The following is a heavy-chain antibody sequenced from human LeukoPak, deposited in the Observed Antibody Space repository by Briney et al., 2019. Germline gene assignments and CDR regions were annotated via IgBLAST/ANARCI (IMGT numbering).Heavy chain of an antibody. CDR3: ARVIGYCRGGSCYSNPNTPWFDP. J-gene: IGHJ5*02. V-gene: IGHV4-59*01. CDR2: IYYRGST. D-gene: IGHD2-15*01. CDR1: GDSISSYY. Sequence: SETLSLTCTVSGDSISSYYWSWIRQPPGKGLEWIGYIYYRGSTNYNPSLKSRVTISVDTSKNQFSLKLSSVTAADTAVYYCARVIGYCRGGSCYSNPNTPWFDPWGQGTLVTVSS.